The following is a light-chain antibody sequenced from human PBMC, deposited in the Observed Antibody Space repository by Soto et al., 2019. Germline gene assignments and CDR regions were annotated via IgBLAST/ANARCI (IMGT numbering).Light chain of an antibody. V-gene: IGKV3-20*01. CDR3: QQYGSSPRT. CDR2: GAS. CDR1: QSVSSNY. J-gene: IGKJ1*01. Sequence: EILVTQSPGTLSLSPGQRATLFCRASQSVSSNYLAWYQQKPGQAPKLLIYGASSGATGIPDRFSGSGSGTDFTLTISRLEPEDFAVYYCQQYGSSPRTFGQGTKVDIK.